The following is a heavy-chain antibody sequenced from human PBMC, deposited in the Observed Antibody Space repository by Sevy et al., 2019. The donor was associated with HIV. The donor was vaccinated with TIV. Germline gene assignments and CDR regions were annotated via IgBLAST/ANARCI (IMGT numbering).Heavy chain of an antibody. CDR1: GGSISSYY. D-gene: IGHD6-19*01. V-gene: IGHV4-59*01. CDR3: AREGSSGWSYYFDY. CDR2: IYYSGST. J-gene: IGHJ4*02. Sequence: SETLSLTCTVSGGSISSYYWSWIRQPPGKGLEWIGYIYYSGSTNYNPSLKSRVTISVDTSKNQFSLKLSSVTAADTAVYYCAREGSSGWSYYFDYWGQGTLVTVSS.